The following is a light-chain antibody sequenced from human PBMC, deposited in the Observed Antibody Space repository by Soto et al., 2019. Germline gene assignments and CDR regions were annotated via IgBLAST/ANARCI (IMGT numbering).Light chain of an antibody. J-gene: IGKJ1*01. CDR3: QQTNFSPRT. V-gene: IGKV1-39*01. Sequence: DIQLTQSPSPLSASIGDTVSITCRSSQNIQYFLNWYQQKPGKAPKLLIYSTSAVQSGVPSRFSGSGFGTEFTLIISRLQPEDLATYYCQQTNFSPRTFGQGTTVEI. CDR2: STS. CDR1: QNIQYF.